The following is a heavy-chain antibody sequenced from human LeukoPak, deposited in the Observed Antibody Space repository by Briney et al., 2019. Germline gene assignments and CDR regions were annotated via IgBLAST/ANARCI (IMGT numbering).Heavy chain of an antibody. J-gene: IGHJ4*01. Sequence: GASVKVSCKASGYTFTTYFLHWVRQAPGQGPEWMGRIIPILGTPEYAEKFQGRLTITADKSTVTAYMELSSLRPEDTALYYCAKGKGFVGHFDSWGQEPRSPSPQ. D-gene: IGHD3-3*01. V-gene: IGHV1-69*08. CDR1: GYTFTTYF. CDR2: IIPILGTP. CDR3: AKGKGFVGHFDS.